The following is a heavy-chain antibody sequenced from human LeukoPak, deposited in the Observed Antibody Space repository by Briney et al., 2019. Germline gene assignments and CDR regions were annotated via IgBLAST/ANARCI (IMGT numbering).Heavy chain of an antibody. V-gene: IGHV3-21*01. CDR1: GFTFSSYS. J-gene: IGHJ4*02. CDR2: ISSSSSYI. Sequence: GGSLRLSCAASGFTFSSYSMNWVRQAPGKGLEWVSSISSSSSYIYYADSVKGRFTISRDNAKISLYLQMNSLRAEDTAVYYCARGLPYYYDSSGYYYGGQGTLVTVSS. CDR3: ARGLPYYYDSSGYYY. D-gene: IGHD3-22*01.